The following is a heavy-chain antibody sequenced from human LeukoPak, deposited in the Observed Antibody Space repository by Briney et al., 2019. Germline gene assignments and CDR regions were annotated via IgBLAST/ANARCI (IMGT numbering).Heavy chain of an antibody. CDR3: AKGVDTAMVTYFDY. V-gene: IGHV3-30*18. Sequence: PGRSLRLSCAASGFTFSSYGMHWVRQAPGKGLEWVAVISYDGSNKYYADSVKGRFTISRDNSKNTLYLQMNSLRAEDTAVYYCAKGVDTAMVTYFDYWGQGTLVTVSS. CDR1: GFTFSSYG. D-gene: IGHD5-18*01. J-gene: IGHJ4*02. CDR2: ISYDGSNK.